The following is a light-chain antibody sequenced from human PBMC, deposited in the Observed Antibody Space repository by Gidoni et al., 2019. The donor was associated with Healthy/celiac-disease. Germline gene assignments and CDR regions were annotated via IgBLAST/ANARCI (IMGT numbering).Light chain of an antibody. V-gene: IGKV3D-11*01. Sequence: EIVLTQSPATLSLSPGERATLSCRASQGVSSYLAWYQQKPGQAPRLLIYDASNRATGIPDRFSGSGPGTDFTITISSLEPEDFAVYYCQQRSNPLTFGGGTKVEIK. CDR1: QGVSSY. J-gene: IGKJ4*01. CDR3: QQRSNPLT. CDR2: DAS.